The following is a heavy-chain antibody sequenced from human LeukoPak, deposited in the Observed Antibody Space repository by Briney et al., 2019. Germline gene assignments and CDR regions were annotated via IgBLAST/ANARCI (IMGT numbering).Heavy chain of an antibody. CDR2: IYYTGGET. V-gene: IGHV4-59*08. CDR1: GGSINNYY. J-gene: IGHJ3*02. Sequence: PSETLSLTCTVSGGSINNYYWSWIRQPPGKGLEWIGYIYYTGGETNYNPSLKSRLTISVDTSKNQFSLMLTSVTAADTAVSYCARQPGGTAAFDIWAQGTMVTVSS. CDR3: ARQPGGTAAFDI. D-gene: IGHD1-14*01.